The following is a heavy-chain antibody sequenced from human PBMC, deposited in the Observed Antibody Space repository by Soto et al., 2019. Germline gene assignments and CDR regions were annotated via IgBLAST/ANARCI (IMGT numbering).Heavy chain of an antibody. V-gene: IGHV1-18*01. Sequence: ASVKVSCKASGYTFTSYGISWVRQAPGQGLEWMGWISAYNGNTNYAQKLQGRVTMTTDTSTSTAYMELRSLRSDDTAVYYCASQRKYYYYMDVWGQGTTVTVSS. CDR1: GYTFTSYG. J-gene: IGHJ6*03. CDR2: ISAYNGNT. CDR3: ASQRKYYYYMDV.